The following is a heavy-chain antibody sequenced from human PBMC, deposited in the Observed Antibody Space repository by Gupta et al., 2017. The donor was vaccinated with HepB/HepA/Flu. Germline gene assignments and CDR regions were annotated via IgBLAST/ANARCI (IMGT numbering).Heavy chain of an antibody. CDR1: GGSFSGYY. CDR2: INHSGST. D-gene: IGHD4-23*01. Sequence: QVQLQQWGAGLLKPSETLSLTCAVYGGSFSGYYWSWIRQPPGKGLEWIGEINHSGSTNYNPSLKSRVTISVDTSKNQFSLKLSSVTAADTAVYYCARVGDRDPRWSIPKHVSYFDYWGQGTLVTVSS. CDR3: ARVGDRDPRWSIPKHVSYFDY. J-gene: IGHJ4*02. V-gene: IGHV4-34*01.